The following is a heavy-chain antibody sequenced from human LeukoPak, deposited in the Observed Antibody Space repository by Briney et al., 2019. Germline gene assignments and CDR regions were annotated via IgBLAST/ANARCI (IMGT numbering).Heavy chain of an antibody. Sequence: PGGSLRLSCVASRFTFSNYWMSWVRQAPGKGLEWVANINQDGSKNVYADSMKGQFTISRDNAKESLYLQLNSLRANDTAVYYCAKWGPHCVGDYCPALDSWGQGTLVTVSS. CDR3: AKWGPHCVGDYCPALDS. CDR1: RFTFSNYW. J-gene: IGHJ4*02. CDR2: INQDGSKN. D-gene: IGHD2-21*02. V-gene: IGHV3-7*01.